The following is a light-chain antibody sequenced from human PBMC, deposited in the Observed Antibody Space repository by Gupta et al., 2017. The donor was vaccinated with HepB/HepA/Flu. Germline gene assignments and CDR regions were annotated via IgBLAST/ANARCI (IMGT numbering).Light chain of an antibody. V-gene: IGKV3-20*01. CDR2: GTS. CDR1: QSFSRTF. Sequence: EIVLTQSPGTLSLSPGERATLSCRASQSFSRTFLAWYQQKAGQAPRLLIYGTSSRATGIPDRFSGSGSGTEFTLTISSLEPEDFAVYYCQQDCSSPYTFGRGTKVEIK. CDR3: QQDCSSPYT. J-gene: IGKJ4*01.